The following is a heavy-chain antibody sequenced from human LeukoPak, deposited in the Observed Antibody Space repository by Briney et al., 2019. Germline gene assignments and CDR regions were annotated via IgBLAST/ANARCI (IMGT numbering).Heavy chain of an antibody. Sequence: GGSLRLSCAASGFTFSSYSMNWVRQAPGKGLEWVSAISGSGGSTYYADSVKGRFTISRDNSKNTLYLQMNSLRAEDTAVYYCAKDYDFWSGYYLDYWGQGTLVTVSS. CDR2: ISGSGGST. V-gene: IGHV3-23*01. D-gene: IGHD3-3*01. CDR1: GFTFSSYS. J-gene: IGHJ4*02. CDR3: AKDYDFWSGYYLDY.